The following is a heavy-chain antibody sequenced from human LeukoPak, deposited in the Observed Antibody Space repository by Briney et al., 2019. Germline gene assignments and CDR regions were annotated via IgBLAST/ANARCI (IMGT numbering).Heavy chain of an antibody. D-gene: IGHD6-13*01. V-gene: IGHV1-69*05. CDR1: GGTFSSYA. CDR2: IIPIFGTA. J-gene: IGHJ4*02. Sequence: ASVKVSCKASGGTFSSYAISWVRQAPGQGLEWMGGIIPIFGTANYAQKLQGRVTMTTDTSTSTAYMELRSLRSDDTAVYYCARGVPSYSSRYYFDYWGQGTLVTVSS. CDR3: ARGVPSYSSRYYFDY.